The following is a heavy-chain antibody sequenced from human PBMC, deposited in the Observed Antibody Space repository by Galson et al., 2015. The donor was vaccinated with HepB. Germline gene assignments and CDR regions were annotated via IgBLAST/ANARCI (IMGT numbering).Heavy chain of an antibody. Sequence: SCKVLEYTLSELAMHWVRQPPGKEFEWMGGFDPEEGKIIYAGNFKGRVTMTEDTSTDTAYMEFNGLRSDDTAVYYCARGTRGGWLDIWGQGTQVTVSS. CDR2: FDPEEGKI. CDR3: ARGTRGGWLDI. V-gene: IGHV1-24*01. J-gene: IGHJ4*02. D-gene: IGHD3-10*01. CDR1: EYTLSELA.